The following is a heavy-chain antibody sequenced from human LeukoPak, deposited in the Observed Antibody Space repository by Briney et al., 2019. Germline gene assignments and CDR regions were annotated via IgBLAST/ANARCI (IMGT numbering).Heavy chain of an antibody. J-gene: IGHJ4*02. CDR2: IYLSGST. CDR1: GGSISSSNW. Sequence: PSGTLSLTCAVSGGSISSSNWWSWVRQPPGKGLEWIGEIYLSGSTNYNPSLKSRVTISLDNSKNQFSLKLSSVTAADTAVYYCARGGTVTTRAFDYWGQGTLVTVSS. D-gene: IGHD4-17*01. V-gene: IGHV4-4*02. CDR3: ARGGTVTTRAFDY.